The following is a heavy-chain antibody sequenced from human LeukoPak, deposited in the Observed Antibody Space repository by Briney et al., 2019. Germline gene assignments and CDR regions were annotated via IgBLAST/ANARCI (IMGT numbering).Heavy chain of an antibody. J-gene: IGHJ4*02. CDR2: ISGSGGST. CDR1: GFTFSSYA. V-gene: IGHV3-23*01. Sequence: PGGSLRLSCAASGFTFSSYAWSWVRQPQGRGLEGVSAISGSGGSTYYADSVKGRFTISRDNSKNTLYLQMNSLRAEDTAVYYCAKDEELGYSYGAIDYWGQGTLVTVSS. D-gene: IGHD5-18*01. CDR3: AKDEELGYSYGAIDY.